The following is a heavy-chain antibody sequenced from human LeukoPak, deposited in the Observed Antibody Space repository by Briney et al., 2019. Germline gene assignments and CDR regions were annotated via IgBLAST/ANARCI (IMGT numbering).Heavy chain of an antibody. J-gene: IGHJ4*02. CDR2: IYYSGST. CDR1: VGPISSYF. CDR3: ARGDYFDY. D-gene: IGHD3-16*01. V-gene: IGHV4-59*08. Sequence: SETLSLTCTVSVGPISSYFWSWIRQPPGKGLEWIGHIYYSGSTNYNPSLKSRVAISLDTSKNHFSLKLSSVTAADTAVYYCARGDYFDYWGQGTLVTVSS.